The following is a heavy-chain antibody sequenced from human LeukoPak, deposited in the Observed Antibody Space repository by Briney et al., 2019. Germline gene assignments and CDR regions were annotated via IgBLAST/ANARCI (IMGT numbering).Heavy chain of an antibody. V-gene: IGHV4-61*01. CDR2: IYYSGST. Sequence: SETLSLTCTVSGGSVSSGSYYWSWTRQPPGKGLEWIGYIYYSGSTNYNPSLKSRVTISVDTSKNQFSLKLTSVTAADTAVYYCARGGGGYTYGYYHWGQGTLVTVSS. CDR3: ARGGGGYTYGYYH. D-gene: IGHD5-18*01. J-gene: IGHJ4*02. CDR1: GGSVSSGSYY.